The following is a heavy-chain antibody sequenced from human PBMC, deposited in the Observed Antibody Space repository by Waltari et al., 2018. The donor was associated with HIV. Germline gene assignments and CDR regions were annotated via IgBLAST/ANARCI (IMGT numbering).Heavy chain of an antibody. CDR2: ISWDGGST. J-gene: IGHJ4*02. Sequence: EVQLVESGGVVVQPGGSLRLSCAASGFTFDDYAMHWVRQAPGKGLEWVSLISWDGGSTYYADSVKGRFTISRDNSKNSLYLQMNSLRAEDTALYYCAKATSYSSSWSNGVSENYFDYWGQGTLVTVSS. CDR3: AKATSYSSSWSNGVSENYFDY. D-gene: IGHD6-13*01. V-gene: IGHV3-43D*03. CDR1: GFTFDDYA.